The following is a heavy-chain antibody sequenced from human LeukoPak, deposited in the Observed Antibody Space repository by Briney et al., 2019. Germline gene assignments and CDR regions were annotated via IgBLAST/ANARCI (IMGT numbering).Heavy chain of an antibody. CDR3: ARAGHNSNSGGYDF. CDR1: GHTFIDPY. Sequence: ASVKVSCKPSGHTFIDPYLHWVRHAPGQGLESLGWIDPDTGDTPYPQQFQGRVTMTRDTSSSTAYMELNRLRSDDTAVYYCARAGHNSNSGGYDFWGLGTLVTVSS. V-gene: IGHV1-2*02. D-gene: IGHD3-22*01. CDR2: IDPDTGDT. J-gene: IGHJ4*02.